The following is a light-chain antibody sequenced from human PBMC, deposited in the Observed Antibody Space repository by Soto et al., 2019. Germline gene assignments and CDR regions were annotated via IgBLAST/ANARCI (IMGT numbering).Light chain of an antibody. CDR2: EGS. CDR1: SSDVGSYNL. Sequence: QSALTQPASVSGSPGQSITISCTVTSSDVGSYNLVSWYQQHPGKAPKLMIYEGSKRPSGVSNRFSGSKSGNTASLTISGLQAEDEADYYCCSYAGSSTHVVFGEGTKITVL. CDR3: CSYAGSSTHVV. V-gene: IGLV2-23*01. J-gene: IGLJ2*01.